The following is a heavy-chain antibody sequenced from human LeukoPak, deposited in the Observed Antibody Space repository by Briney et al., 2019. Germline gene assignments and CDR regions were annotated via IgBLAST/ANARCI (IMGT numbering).Heavy chain of an antibody. D-gene: IGHD3-3*02. CDR1: GGSFSGYY. J-gene: IGHJ4*02. Sequence: SETLSLTCAVYGGSFSGYYWSWIRQPPGKGLEWIGEINHSGSTNYNPSLKSRVTISVDTSKNQFSLKLSSVTAADTAVYYCARVSIFGVVIPPDYWGQGTLVTVSS. CDR2: INHSGST. V-gene: IGHV4-34*01. CDR3: ARVSIFGVVIPPDY.